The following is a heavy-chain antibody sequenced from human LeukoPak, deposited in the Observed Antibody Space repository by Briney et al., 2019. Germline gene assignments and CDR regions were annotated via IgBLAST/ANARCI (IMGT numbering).Heavy chain of an antibody. J-gene: IGHJ4*02. CDR1: GFTFSSYA. D-gene: IGHD6-19*01. CDR3: ARVPSGWLYYFDY. V-gene: IGHV3-23*01. CDR2: ISGSGGST. Sequence: GGSLRLSCAASGFTFSSYAISWVRQAPGKGLEWVSAISGSGGSTYYADSVKGRFTISRDNSKNTLYLQMNSLRAEDTAVYYCARVPSGWLYYFDYWGQGTLVTVSS.